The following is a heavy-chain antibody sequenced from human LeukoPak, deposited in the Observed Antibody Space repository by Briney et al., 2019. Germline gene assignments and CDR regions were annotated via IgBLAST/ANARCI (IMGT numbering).Heavy chain of an antibody. Sequence: ASVKVPCKASGYTFTSYGISWVRQAPGQGLEWMGWISAYNGNTNYAQKLQGRVTMTTDTSTSTAYMELRSLRSDDTAVYYCARVVGGSYYSANCFDYWGQGTLVTVSS. V-gene: IGHV1-18*01. CDR3: ARVVGGSYYSANCFDY. D-gene: IGHD1-26*01. CDR2: ISAYNGNT. J-gene: IGHJ4*02. CDR1: GYTFTSYG.